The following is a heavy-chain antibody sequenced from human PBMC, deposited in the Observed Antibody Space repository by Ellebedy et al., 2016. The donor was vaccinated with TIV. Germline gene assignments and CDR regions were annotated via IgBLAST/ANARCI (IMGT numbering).Heavy chain of an antibody. CDR2: IIPIFGTA. J-gene: IGHJ4*02. V-gene: IGHV1-69*13. CDR1: GGTFSSYA. Sequence: SVKVSCXASGGTFSSYAISWVRQAPGQGLEWMGGIIPIFGTANYAQKFQGRVTITADESTSTAYMELSSLRSDDTAVYYCARDPRWELPIDYWGQGTLVTVSS. D-gene: IGHD1-26*01. CDR3: ARDPRWELPIDY.